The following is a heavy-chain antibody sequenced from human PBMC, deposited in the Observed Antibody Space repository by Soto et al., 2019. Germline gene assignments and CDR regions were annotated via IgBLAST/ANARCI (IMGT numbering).Heavy chain of an antibody. D-gene: IGHD2-2*01. Sequence: ASVKVSCKASGYTFTSYGISWVRQAPGQGLEWMGWISAYNGNTNYAQKLQGRVTMTTDTSTSTAYMELRSLRSDDTAVYYCAREGIVVVPAATIDYGMDVWGQGTTVTVSS. CDR2: ISAYNGNT. V-gene: IGHV1-18*01. CDR3: AREGIVVVPAATIDYGMDV. CDR1: GYTFTSYG. J-gene: IGHJ6*02.